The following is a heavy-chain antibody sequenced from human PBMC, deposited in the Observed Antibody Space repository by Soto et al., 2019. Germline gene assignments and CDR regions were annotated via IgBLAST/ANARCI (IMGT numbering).Heavy chain of an antibody. J-gene: IGHJ4*02. D-gene: IGHD3-22*01. V-gene: IGHV4-30-4*01. CDR1: GGSISSGDYY. CDR3: ARNYYYDSSGSSQIFDY. Sequence: SETLSLTCTVSGGSISSGDYYWSWIRQPPGKGLEWIGYIYYSGSTYYNPSLKSRVTISVDTSKNQFSLKLSSVTAADTAVYYCARNYYYDSSGSSQIFDYWGQGTLVTVSS. CDR2: IYYSGST.